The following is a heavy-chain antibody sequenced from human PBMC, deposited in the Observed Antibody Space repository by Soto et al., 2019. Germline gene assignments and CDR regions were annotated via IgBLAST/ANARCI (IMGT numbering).Heavy chain of an antibody. Sequence: SETLSLTCAVSGGSISSINWWTWVRQPPGKGLDWIGEIYQTGSTNYNPSLESRVTISIDKSKNQFSLKLRSVTAADTAVYYCARVSSSSAFGMDVWGQGTTVTVS. CDR3: ARVSSSSAFGMDV. CDR2: IYQTGST. J-gene: IGHJ6*02. V-gene: IGHV4-4*02. D-gene: IGHD6-6*01. CDR1: GGSISSINW.